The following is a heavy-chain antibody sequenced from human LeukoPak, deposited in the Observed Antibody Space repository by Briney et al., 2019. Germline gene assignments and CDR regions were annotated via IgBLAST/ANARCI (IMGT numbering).Heavy chain of an antibody. CDR3: ARGVRGANHRFDP. Sequence: PSETLSLTCTVSGYSISSGYYWGWIRQPPGKGLEWIGSIYHSGSTYYNPSLKSRVTISVDTSKNQFSLKLSSVTAADTAVYYCARGVRGANHRFDPWGQGTLVTVSS. CDR1: GYSISSGYY. J-gene: IGHJ5*02. CDR2: IYHSGST. D-gene: IGHD3-16*01. V-gene: IGHV4-38-2*02.